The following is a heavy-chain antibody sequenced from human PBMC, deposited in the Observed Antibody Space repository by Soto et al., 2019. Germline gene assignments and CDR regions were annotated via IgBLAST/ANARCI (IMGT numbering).Heavy chain of an antibody. CDR3: AKDLSYDFWSGYGDYYGMDV. V-gene: IGHV3-23*01. CDR2: ISGSGGST. Sequence: GGSRRLSCAASGFTFSSYAMSWVRQVAGKGMEWVSAISGSGGSTYYADSVKGRFTISRDNSKNTLYLQMNSLRAEDTAVYYCAKDLSYDFWSGYGDYYGMDVRGQGTTVTVSS. D-gene: IGHD3-3*01. J-gene: IGHJ6*02. CDR1: GFTFSSYA.